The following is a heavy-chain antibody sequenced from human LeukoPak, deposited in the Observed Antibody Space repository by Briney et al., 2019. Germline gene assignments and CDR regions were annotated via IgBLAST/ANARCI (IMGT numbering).Heavy chain of an antibody. Sequence: PGGSLRLSCVASGFTFSNYAMTWVRQPPGKGLDWVSALSASGDSPYYADSVKGRFSISRDNSKNTLYLQMSTLRAEDTAVYYCARAYNWIQRDFDLWGQGTLVTVSP. D-gene: IGHD1-20*01. CDR3: ARAYNWIQRDFDL. J-gene: IGHJ4*02. V-gene: IGHV3-23*01. CDR2: LSASGDSP. CDR1: GFTFSNYA.